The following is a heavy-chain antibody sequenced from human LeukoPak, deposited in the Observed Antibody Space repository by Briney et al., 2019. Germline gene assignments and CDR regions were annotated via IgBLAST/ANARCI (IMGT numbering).Heavy chain of an antibody. D-gene: IGHD3-10*01. CDR1: GYSISSNIW. CDR2: IYHSGTT. CDR3: ARYTPVCNYDASASFPY. Sequence: PSGTLSLTCAASGYSISSNIWWSWVRQPPGKGLGWIAEIYHSGTTNYKPSLKSRVTISVDKSKNQFSLKLNSVTAADTAVYYCARYTPVCNYDASASFPYWGQGTLATVSS. J-gene: IGHJ4*02. V-gene: IGHV4-4*02.